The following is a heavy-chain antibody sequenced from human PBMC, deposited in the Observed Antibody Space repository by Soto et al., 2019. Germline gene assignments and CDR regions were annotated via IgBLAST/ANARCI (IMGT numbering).Heavy chain of an antibody. V-gene: IGHV1-18*01. CDR2: ISAYNGNT. CDR3: ARVWAPYGSGSLYYFDY. Sequence: GASVKVSCKASGYTFTSYGISWVRQAPGQGREWMGWISAYNGNTNYAQKLQGRVTMTTDTSTSTAYMGLRSLRSDDTAVYYCARVWAPYGSGSLYYFDYWGQGTLVTVSS. CDR1: GYTFTSYG. D-gene: IGHD3-10*01. J-gene: IGHJ4*02.